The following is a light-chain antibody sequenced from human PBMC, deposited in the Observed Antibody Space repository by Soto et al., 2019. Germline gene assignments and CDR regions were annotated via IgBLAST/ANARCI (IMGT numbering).Light chain of an antibody. V-gene: IGLV2-14*01. CDR2: DVS. Sequence: QSALTQPASVSGSPGQSITISCTGTSSDVGGYNYVSWYQQHPDKAPKLMIYDVSYRPSGVSNRFSGSKSGTTASLTISGLQAEDEADYYCSSYTSSSTLVFGTGTKLTVL. CDR3: SSYTSSSTLV. CDR1: SSDVGGYNY. J-gene: IGLJ1*01.